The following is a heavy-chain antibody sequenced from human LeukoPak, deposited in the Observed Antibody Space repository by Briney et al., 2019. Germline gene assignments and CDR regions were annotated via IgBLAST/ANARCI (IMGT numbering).Heavy chain of an antibody. CDR3: ATGDHSFDN. CDR2: YTSGTA. V-gene: IGHV4-4*07. J-gene: IGHJ4*02. CDR1: GASLTIYY. Sequence: SETLSLTCSVSGASLTIYYWNWIRQPAGKGLEWIGRYTSGTATHNPSLKSQFTMSIDTSKNQISLKLTSVTAADTAVYYCATGDHSFDNWGQGILVTVPP.